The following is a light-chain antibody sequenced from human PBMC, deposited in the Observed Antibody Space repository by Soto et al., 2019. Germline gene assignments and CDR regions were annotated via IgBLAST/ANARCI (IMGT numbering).Light chain of an antibody. J-gene: IGLJ2*01. V-gene: IGLV1-47*01. CDR3: AAQAHSLRARVV. Sequence: QSVLTQPPSASGTPGQRVTISCSGSSSNIGSNYVYWYQQLPGTAPKLLIYRNNQRPSGVPDPFSGSQSGTSVSLIISRLLCHHDVDYCNAAQAHSLRARVVFGEEPKVTVL. CDR2: RNN. CDR1: SSNIGSNY.